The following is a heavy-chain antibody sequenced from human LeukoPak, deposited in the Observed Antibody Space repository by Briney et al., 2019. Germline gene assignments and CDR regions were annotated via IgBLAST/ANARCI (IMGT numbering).Heavy chain of an antibody. D-gene: IGHD3-22*01. J-gene: IGHJ3*02. CDR2: ISSSSSYI. CDR1: GFTFSSYS. V-gene: IGHV3-21*01. Sequence: GGSLRLSCAASGFTFSSYSMNWVRQAPGKGLEWVSSISSSSSYIYYADSVKGRFTISRDNAKNSLYLQMNSLRAEDTAVYYCARSYYYDSSGYLGAFDIRGQGTMVTVSS. CDR3: ARSYYYDSSGYLGAFDI.